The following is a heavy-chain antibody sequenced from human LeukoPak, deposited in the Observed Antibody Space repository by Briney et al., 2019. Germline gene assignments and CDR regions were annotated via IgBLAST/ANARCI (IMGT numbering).Heavy chain of an antibody. CDR3: ARDTMVRGVNGILDY. D-gene: IGHD3-10*01. CDR2: IKQDGSEK. Sequence: GGSLRLSCAASGFTFSSYWMSWVRQAPGKGLEWVANIKQDGSEKYYVDSVKGRFTISRDTAKNSLYLQMNSLRAEDTAVYYCARDTMVRGVNGILDYWGQGTLVTVSS. V-gene: IGHV3-7*01. J-gene: IGHJ4*02. CDR1: GFTFSSYW.